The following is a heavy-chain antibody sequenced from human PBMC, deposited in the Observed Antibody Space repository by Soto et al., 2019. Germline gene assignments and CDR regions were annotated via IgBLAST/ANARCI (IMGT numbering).Heavy chain of an antibody. J-gene: IGHJ6*02. CDR2: ISPYNGHT. CDR1: GYSFTSYG. CDR3: ARDLTIVPATHPRLENYGMDV. Sequence: QVQLVQSAGEVKKPGASVKVSCKASGYSFTSYGISWVRRAPGQGLEWMGWISPYNGHTQFVERFQGRVTMTTDTSTKTTYMELRNLRSDDPAHYYCARDLTIVPATHPRLENYGMDVWGQGTTVIVSS. V-gene: IGHV1-18*01. D-gene: IGHD2-2*01.